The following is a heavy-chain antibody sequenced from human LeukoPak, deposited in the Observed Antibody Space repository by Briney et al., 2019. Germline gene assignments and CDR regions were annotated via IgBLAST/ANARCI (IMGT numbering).Heavy chain of an antibody. Sequence: SVKVSCKASGGTFSSYAISWVRQAPGQGLEWMGRIIPIFGIANYAQKFQGRVTITTDESTSTAYMELSSLRSEDTAVYYCARGQMTTVTRYYFDYWGQGTLVTVSS. V-gene: IGHV1-69*05. J-gene: IGHJ4*02. D-gene: IGHD4-11*01. CDR3: ARGQMTTVTRYYFDY. CDR1: GGTFSSYA. CDR2: IIPIFGIA.